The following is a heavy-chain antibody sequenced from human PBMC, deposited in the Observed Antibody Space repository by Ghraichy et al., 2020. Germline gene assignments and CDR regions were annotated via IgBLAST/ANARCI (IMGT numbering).Heavy chain of an antibody. CDR2: IKQDGSDK. Sequence: GESLNISCAASGFTFSNYWMSWVRQAPGKGLEWVASIKQDGSDKYSVDSVKGRFTISRDNAKNSLYLQMNSLRAEDTAVYYCASELEYNSPQPGPQDYWGQGTLVTVSS. CDR1: GFTFSNYW. CDR3: ASELEYNSPQPGPQDY. J-gene: IGHJ4*02. D-gene: IGHD6-6*01. V-gene: IGHV3-7*03.